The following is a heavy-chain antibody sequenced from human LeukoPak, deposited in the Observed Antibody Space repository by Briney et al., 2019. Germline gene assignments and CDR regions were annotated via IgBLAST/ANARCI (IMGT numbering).Heavy chain of an antibody. CDR1: GFTFSGYS. D-gene: IGHD3-9*01. Sequence: GGSLRLSCAASGFTFSGYSMNWVRQAPGKGLEWVSSISSSSSYIYYADSVKGRFTISRDNAKNSLYLQMNSLRPEDTAVYYCARDPEYDILTTPDNTDYWGQGTLVTVSS. CDR2: ISSSSSYI. J-gene: IGHJ4*02. CDR3: ARDPEYDILTTPDNTDY. V-gene: IGHV3-21*01.